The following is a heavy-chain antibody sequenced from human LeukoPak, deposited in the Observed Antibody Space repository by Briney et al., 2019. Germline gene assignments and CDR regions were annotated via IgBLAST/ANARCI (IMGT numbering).Heavy chain of an antibody. D-gene: IGHD5-18*01. V-gene: IGHV3-7*01. J-gene: IGHJ4*02. CDR3: ARGGSRQYNF. CDR1: GFTFSNYA. CDR2: IRHDGSEK. Sequence: GGSLRLSCAASGFTFSNYAMSWVRQAPGKGLEWVANIRHDGSEKYYVDSVKGRFTISRDNAKDSLYLQMNSLRVEDTAVYYCARGGSRQYNFWGQGTLVTVSS.